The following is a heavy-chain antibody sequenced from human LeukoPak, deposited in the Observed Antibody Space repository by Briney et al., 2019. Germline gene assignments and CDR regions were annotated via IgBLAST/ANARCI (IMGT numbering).Heavy chain of an antibody. Sequence: SETLSLTCTVSGGSVNSGGYYWTWIRQPAGKGLEWIGRIYTSETTNYNPSLKSRVSISIDMSRNQFSLKLSSVTAADTAIYYCASLRGVFGGFFDYWGQGILVTVSS. CDR2: IYTSETT. V-gene: IGHV4-61*02. J-gene: IGHJ4*02. D-gene: IGHD3-10*01. CDR1: GGSVNSGGYY. CDR3: ASLRGVFGGFFDY.